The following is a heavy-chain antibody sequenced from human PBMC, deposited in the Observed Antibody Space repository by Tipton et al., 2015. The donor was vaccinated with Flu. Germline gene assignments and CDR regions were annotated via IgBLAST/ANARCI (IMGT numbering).Heavy chain of an antibody. V-gene: IGHV4-34*01. CDR1: GGSFSGYY. CDR2: INHSGST. Sequence: TLSLTCAVYGGSFSGYYWSWIRQNPGKGPEWIGEINHSGSTNYNPSLKSRVPISVDTSKNKFSLKLSSVTAADTTVYYCARGSRKMVRGVFPYYNSFYGMDVWGQGPTVTVPS. CDR3: ARGSRKMVRGVFPYYNSFYGMDV. D-gene: IGHD3-10*01. J-gene: IGHJ6*02.